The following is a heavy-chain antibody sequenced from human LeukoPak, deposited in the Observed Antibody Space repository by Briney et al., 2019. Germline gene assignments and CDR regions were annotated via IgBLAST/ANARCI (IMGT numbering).Heavy chain of an antibody. V-gene: IGHV3-7*04. CDR3: ARNYGGNSAD. Sequence: GRSLRLSWAASGXTFSNYWVSWVRQAPGKGMEWVANIRQDGSEKYYVDSVKGRFTISRDDAKNSLYLQMNSLRAEDTAVYYCARNYGGNSADWGQGTLVTVSS. CDR2: IRQDGSEK. CDR1: GXTFSNYW. J-gene: IGHJ4*02. D-gene: IGHD4-23*01.